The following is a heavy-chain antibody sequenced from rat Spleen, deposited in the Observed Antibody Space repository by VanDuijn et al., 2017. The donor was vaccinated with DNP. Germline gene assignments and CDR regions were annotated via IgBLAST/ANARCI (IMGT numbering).Heavy chain of an antibody. CDR2: ISYSGIT. CDR3: ARGDYGGYSHWFDY. D-gene: IGHD1-11*01. CDR1: AYSITTNY. J-gene: IGHJ3*01. Sequence: EVQLQESGPGLVKPSQSLSLTCSVTAYSITTNYWGWIRKFPGNKMEWIGHISYSGITTYNPSLKSRISITRDTSKNQFFLQVDSVTTEDTATYYCARGDYGGYSHWFDYWGQGTLVTVSS. V-gene: IGHV3-1*01.